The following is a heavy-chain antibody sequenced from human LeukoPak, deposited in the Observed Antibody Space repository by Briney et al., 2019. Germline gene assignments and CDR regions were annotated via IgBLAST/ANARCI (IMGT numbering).Heavy chain of an antibody. V-gene: IGHV3-7*01. CDR1: GFIFSSYI. Sequence: GGSLRLSCAASGFIFSSYIMSWVRQAPGKGLEWVAKINQDETEKYYVDSVKGRFTISRDNAKNSLYLQMNSLRVEDTAVYYCAKVAKYYYGSETYYFFEHWGQGTPVTASS. CDR2: INQDETEK. J-gene: IGHJ4*02. CDR3: AKVAKYYYGSETYYFFEH. D-gene: IGHD3-10*01.